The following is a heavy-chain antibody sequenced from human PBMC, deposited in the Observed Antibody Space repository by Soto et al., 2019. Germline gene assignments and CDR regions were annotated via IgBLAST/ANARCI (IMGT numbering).Heavy chain of an antibody. V-gene: IGHV2-5*02. CDR1: GFSLTTTGVG. Sequence: QITLKESGPPLVNPTQTLTLTCHFSGFSLTTTGVGVGWVRQPPGKALEWLTLIYWDDDKLYSPSLKSRLAIAKETSNNLVVFTMTKMDPVATGTYYCVHSRVDSSRLWSYGAFDFWGQGTVVPVSS. J-gene: IGHJ3*01. CDR2: IYWDDDK. D-gene: IGHD3-22*01. CDR3: VHSRVDSSRLWSYGAFDF.